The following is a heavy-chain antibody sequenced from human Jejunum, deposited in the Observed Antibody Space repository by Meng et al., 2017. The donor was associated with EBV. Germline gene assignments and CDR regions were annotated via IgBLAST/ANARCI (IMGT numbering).Heavy chain of an antibody. CDR3: TTDTYYEKGFDP. CDR1: GLSFSYAC. Sequence: VQLVVSGGGLVKLEGSLRLSCAASGLSFSYACMYWVRQAPGKGLEWVGRIKSKIDGETIDYAAPVKGRFTISRDDSKNTLYLQMNSLRTEDTAVYYCTTDTYYEKGFDPWGQGTLVTVSS. V-gene: IGHV3-15*01. CDR2: IKSKIDGETI. D-gene: IGHD3-22*01. J-gene: IGHJ5*02.